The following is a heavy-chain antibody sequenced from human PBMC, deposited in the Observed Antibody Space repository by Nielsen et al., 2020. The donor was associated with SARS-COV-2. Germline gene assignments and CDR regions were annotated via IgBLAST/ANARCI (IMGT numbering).Heavy chain of an antibody. CDR2: INSDGSST. D-gene: IGHD3-10*01. V-gene: IGHV3-74*01. CDR3: ARAPPGFRELPFDY. J-gene: IGHJ4*02. Sequence: GGSLRLSCAASGFTFSSYWMHWVRQAPGKGLVWVSRINSDGSSTSYADSVKGRFTISRDNAKNTLYLQMNSLRAEDTAVYYCARAPPGFRELPFDYWGQGTLVTVSS. CDR1: GFTFSSYW.